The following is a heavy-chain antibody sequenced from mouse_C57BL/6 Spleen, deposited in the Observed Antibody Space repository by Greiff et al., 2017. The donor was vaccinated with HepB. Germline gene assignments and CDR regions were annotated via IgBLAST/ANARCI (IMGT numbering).Heavy chain of an antibody. CDR2: IDPSDSYT. J-gene: IGHJ3*01. CDR3: ATHFSSRFAY. V-gene: IGHV1-50*01. Sequence: VQLQQPGAELVKPGASVKLSCKASGYTFTSYWMQWVKQRPGQGLEWIGEIDPSDSYTNYNQKFKGKATLTVDTSSSTAYMQLSSLTSEDSAVYYCATHFSSRFAYWGQGTLVTVSA. CDR1: GYTFTSYW.